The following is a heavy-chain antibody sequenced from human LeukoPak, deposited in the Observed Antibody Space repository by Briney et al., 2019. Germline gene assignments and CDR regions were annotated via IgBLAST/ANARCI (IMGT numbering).Heavy chain of an antibody. V-gene: IGHV5-51*01. CDR3: ARATSTHSSPAYDGFDI. CDR2: IYPGDSDT. Sequence: GESLKISCKTSGYTLTMYWIGWVRQMPGKGLEWMGIIYPGDSDTRYSPSFQGQVTISADKSISTAYLQWSSLKASDTAMYYCARATSTHSSPAYDGFDIWGQGTMVTVSS. J-gene: IGHJ3*02. D-gene: IGHD3-22*01. CDR1: GYTLTMYW.